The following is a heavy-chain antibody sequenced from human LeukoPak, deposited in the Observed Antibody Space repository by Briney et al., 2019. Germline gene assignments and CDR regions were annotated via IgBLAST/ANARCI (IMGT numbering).Heavy chain of an antibody. CDR3: AKDLRYYDSSGAIDY. CDR1: GFTFSSYA. D-gene: IGHD3-22*01. Sequence: GGSLRLSCAASGFTFSSYAMSWVRQAPGKGLEWVSAISGSGGSTYYADSVKGRFTISRDNSKNTLYLQMNSLRAEDTAVYYCAKDLRYYDSSGAIDYWGQGTLVTVSS. CDR2: ISGSGGST. J-gene: IGHJ4*02. V-gene: IGHV3-23*01.